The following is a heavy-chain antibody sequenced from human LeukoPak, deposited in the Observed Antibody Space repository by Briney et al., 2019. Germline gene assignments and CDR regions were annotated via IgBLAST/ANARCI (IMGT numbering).Heavy chain of an antibody. CDR3: ASYGDYNDAFDI. CDR2: ISSSSSYI. D-gene: IGHD4-17*01. CDR1: GFTFSSYS. V-gene: IGHV3-21*01. J-gene: IGHJ3*02. Sequence: GGSLRLSCAASGFTFSSYSMNWVRQAPGKGLESVSSISSSSSYIYYADSVKGRFTISRDNAKNSLYLQMNSLRAEDTAVYYCASYGDYNDAFDIWGQGTMVTVSS.